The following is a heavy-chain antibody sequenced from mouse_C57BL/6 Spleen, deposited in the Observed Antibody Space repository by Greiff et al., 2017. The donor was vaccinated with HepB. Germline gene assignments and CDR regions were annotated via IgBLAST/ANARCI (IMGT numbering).Heavy chain of an antibody. Sequence: EVHLVESGEGLVKPGGSLKLSCAASGFTFSSYAMSWVRQTPEKRLEWVAYISSGGDYIYYADTVKGRFTISRDNARNTLYLQMSSLKSEDTAMYYCTRDRPGGSFFAYWGQGTLVTVSA. CDR3: TRDRPGGSFFAY. D-gene: IGHD4-1*01. CDR1: GFTFSSYA. CDR2: ISSGGDYI. V-gene: IGHV5-9-1*02. J-gene: IGHJ3*01.